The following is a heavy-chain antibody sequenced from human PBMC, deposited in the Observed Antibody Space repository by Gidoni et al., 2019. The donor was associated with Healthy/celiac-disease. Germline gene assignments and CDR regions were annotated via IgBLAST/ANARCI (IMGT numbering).Heavy chain of an antibody. V-gene: IGHV4-39*01. CDR1: GGSISSSSYY. J-gene: IGHJ5*02. CDR3: ARRGYCSGGSCYYPERWGFDP. Sequence: QLQLQESGPGLVKPSETLSLTCTVSGGSISSSSYYWGWIRQPPGKGREWIGSIYYSGSTYYNPALKSRVTISVDTSKNQFSLKLSSVTAADTAVYYCARRGYCSGGSCYYPERWGFDPWGQGTLVTVSS. D-gene: IGHD2-15*01. CDR2: IYYSGST.